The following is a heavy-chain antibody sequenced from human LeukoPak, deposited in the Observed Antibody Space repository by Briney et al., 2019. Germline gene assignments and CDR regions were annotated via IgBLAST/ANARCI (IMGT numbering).Heavy chain of an antibody. J-gene: IGHJ3*02. CDR2: IKQDGSEK. Sequence: GGSLRLSCAASGFTFSSYWMSWVRQAPGKGLEWVANIKQDGSEKYYVDSVKGRFTISRDNAKNSLYLQMNSLRAEGTAVYYCARAGPGYSSGWYDAFDIWGQGTMVTVSS. CDR3: ARAGPGYSSGWYDAFDI. CDR1: GFTFSSYW. D-gene: IGHD6-19*01. V-gene: IGHV3-7*01.